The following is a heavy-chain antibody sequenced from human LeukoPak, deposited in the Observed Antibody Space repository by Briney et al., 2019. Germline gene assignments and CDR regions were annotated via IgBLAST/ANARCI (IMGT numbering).Heavy chain of an antibody. Sequence: SETLSLTCTVSGGSISSYYWSWIRQPPGKGLEWIGYIYYSGSTNYNPSLKSRVTISVDTSKNQFSLKLTSVTAADTAVYYCARATAFLDIWGQGTMVTVSS. CDR1: GGSISSYY. J-gene: IGHJ3*02. D-gene: IGHD3-16*01. CDR2: IYYSGST. CDR3: ARATAFLDI. V-gene: IGHV4-59*01.